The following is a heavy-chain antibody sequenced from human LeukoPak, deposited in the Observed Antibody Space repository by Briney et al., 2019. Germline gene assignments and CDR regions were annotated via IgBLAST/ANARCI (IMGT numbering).Heavy chain of an antibody. Sequence: SETLSLTCTVSGGPISSSSYYWGWIRQPPGKGLEWIGSIYYSGSTYYNPSLKSRVTISVDTSKNQFSLKLSSVTAADTAVYYCARHPNYGANWFDPWGQGTLVTVSS. V-gene: IGHV4-39*01. CDR2: IYYSGST. CDR3: ARHPNYGANWFDP. J-gene: IGHJ5*02. CDR1: GGPISSSSYY. D-gene: IGHD4-17*01.